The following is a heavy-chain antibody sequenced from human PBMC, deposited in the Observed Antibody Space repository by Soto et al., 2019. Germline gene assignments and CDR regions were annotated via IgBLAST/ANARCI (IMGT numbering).Heavy chain of an antibody. CDR3: ARDPPPSSSWYYYYYYGMDV. Sequence: GGSLRLSCAASGFTFSSYSMNWVRQAPGKGLEWVSSISSSSSYIYYADSVKGRFTISRDNAKNSLYLQMNSLRAEDTAVYYCARDPPPSSSWYYYYYYGMDVWGQGTTVTVSS. CDR1: GFTFSSYS. D-gene: IGHD6-13*01. J-gene: IGHJ6*02. V-gene: IGHV3-21*01. CDR2: ISSSSSYI.